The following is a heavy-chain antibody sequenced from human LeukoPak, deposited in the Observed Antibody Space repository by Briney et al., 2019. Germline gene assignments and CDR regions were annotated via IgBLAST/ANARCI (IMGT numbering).Heavy chain of an antibody. J-gene: IGHJ4*02. Sequence: GESLKISCKGSGYSFTSYWIGWVRQMPGEGLEWMGIIYPGDSNTRYSPSFQGQVTISADKSISTAYLQWSSLRASDTAMYYCARQAAAGTGGIDYWGQGTLVTVSS. CDR3: ARQAAAGTGGIDY. D-gene: IGHD6-13*01. V-gene: IGHV5-51*01. CDR2: IYPGDSNT. CDR1: GYSFTSYW.